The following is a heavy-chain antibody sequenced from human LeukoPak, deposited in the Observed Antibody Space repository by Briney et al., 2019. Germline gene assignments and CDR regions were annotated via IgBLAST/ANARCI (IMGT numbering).Heavy chain of an antibody. CDR3: TRGRYGGSYSAFDI. CDR2: INQSGTT. Sequence: KSSETLSLTCAVYDESFSGHFWSWIRQPPGKGLEGIGEINQSGTTNYNPSLMSRVTLSVDTSKNQFSLKLSSVTAADTAVYYCTRGRYGGSYSAFDIWGQGTVVTVSS. J-gene: IGHJ3*02. CDR1: DESFSGHF. V-gene: IGHV4-34*01. D-gene: IGHD1-26*01.